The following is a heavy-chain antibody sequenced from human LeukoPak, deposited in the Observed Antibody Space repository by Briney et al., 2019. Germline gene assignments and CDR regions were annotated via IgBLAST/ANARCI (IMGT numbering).Heavy chain of an antibody. J-gene: IGHJ5*02. CDR2: INSDGSST. CDR3: ARGRGYSQSNWVDP. Sequence: GGSLRLSCAASGFTFSNHWMHWVRQAPVKGLIWVSRINSDGSSTTYADSVKGRFTISRDNSKNTLYLQMNSLRAEDTAVYYCARGRGYSQSNWVDPWGQGTMVTVSA. D-gene: IGHD5-18*01. CDR1: GFTFSNHW. V-gene: IGHV3-74*01.